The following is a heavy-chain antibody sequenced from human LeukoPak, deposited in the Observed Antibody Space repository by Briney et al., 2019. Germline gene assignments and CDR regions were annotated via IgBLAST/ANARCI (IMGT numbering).Heavy chain of an antibody. CDR2: INPSGGST. V-gene: IGHV1-46*01. D-gene: IGHD1-26*01. J-gene: IGHJ5*02. Sequence: GASVKVSCKASGYTFTSYYMHWVRQAPGQGLEWMGIINPSGGSTSYAQKFQGRVTMTRDTSISTAYMELSRLRSDDTTVYYCARGELVGLGAISAGWFDPWGQGTLVTVSS. CDR1: GYTFTSYY. CDR3: ARGELVGLGAISAGWFDP.